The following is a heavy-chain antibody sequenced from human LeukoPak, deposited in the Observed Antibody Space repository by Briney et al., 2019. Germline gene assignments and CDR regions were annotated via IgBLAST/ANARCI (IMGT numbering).Heavy chain of an antibody. CDR3: ARGGSIVGATVIFDY. V-gene: IGHV1-46*01. CDR1: GYTFTSYY. D-gene: IGHD1-26*01. CDR2: INPSGGSI. J-gene: IGHJ4*02. Sequence: ASVKVSCKASGYTFTSYYMHWVRQAPGQGLEWMGIINPSGGSISYAQKFQGRVTMTRDTSTSTVYMELSSLRSEDTAVYYCARGGSIVGATVIFDYWGQGTLVTVSS.